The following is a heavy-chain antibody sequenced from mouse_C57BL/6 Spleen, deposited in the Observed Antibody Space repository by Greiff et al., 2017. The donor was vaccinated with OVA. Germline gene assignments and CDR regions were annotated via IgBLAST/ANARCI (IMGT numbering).Heavy chain of an antibody. CDR3: ARGAITTVVANPFDY. Sequence: VQLQQSGAELVKPGASVKISCKASGYAFSSYWLNWVKQRPGKGLEWIGQIYPGDGDNNYNGKFKGTATLTADKSSSTAYMQLRSLTSEDSAVYFCARGAITTVVANPFDYWGQGTTLTVSS. D-gene: IGHD1-1*01. J-gene: IGHJ2*01. V-gene: IGHV1-80*01. CDR2: IYPGDGDN. CDR1: GYAFSSYW.